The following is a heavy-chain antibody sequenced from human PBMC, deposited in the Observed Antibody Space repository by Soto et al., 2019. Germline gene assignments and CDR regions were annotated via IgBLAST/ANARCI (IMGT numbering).Heavy chain of an antibody. CDR2: IYDSGST. D-gene: IGHD1-26*01. CDR1: GGSISSYY. J-gene: IGHJ4*02. V-gene: IGHV4-59*08. Sequence: SETLSLTCTFSGGSISSYYWSWLRQPPGKGLEWIGYIYDSGSTLYNPSLKSRVTISVDRPNNQFSLKLRSVTAADTAIYYCAGDIRSGSYRFDYWGQGTLVTVSS. CDR3: AGDIRSGSYRFDY.